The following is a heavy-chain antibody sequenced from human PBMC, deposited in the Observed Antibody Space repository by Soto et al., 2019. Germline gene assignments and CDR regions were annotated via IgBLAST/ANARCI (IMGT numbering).Heavy chain of an antibody. J-gene: IGHJ4*02. CDR1: GFTFSSYA. V-gene: IGHV3-23*01. Sequence: HPGGSLRLSCAASGFTFSSYAMSWVRQAPGKGLEWVSAISGGGGSTYSADSVKGRFTISRDNSKNTLYLQMNSLRAEDTAVYYCAIHRALPHYFDYWGQGTLVTVSS. CDR3: AIHRALPHYFDY. D-gene: IGHD5-18*01. CDR2: ISGGGGST.